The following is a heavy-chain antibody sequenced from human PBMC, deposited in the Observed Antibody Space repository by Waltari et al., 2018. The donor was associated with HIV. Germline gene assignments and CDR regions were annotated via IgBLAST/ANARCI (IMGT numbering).Heavy chain of an antibody. V-gene: IGHV3-7*01. J-gene: IGHJ6*02. CDR1: GLTFSPYC. D-gene: IGHD1-7*01. CDR2: IKQDGSEN. CDR3: ARAPTALTGTTFDYYYYYGMDV. Sequence: EGQLVESGGGLVQPGGWLRLFCAASGLTFSPYCMSWVRHAPGKGLEWVANIKQDGSENYYVDSVKGRFTISRANAKDSLFLQMNSLTTEDTAVYYCARAPTALTGTTFDYYYYYGMDVWGQGTTVTVSS.